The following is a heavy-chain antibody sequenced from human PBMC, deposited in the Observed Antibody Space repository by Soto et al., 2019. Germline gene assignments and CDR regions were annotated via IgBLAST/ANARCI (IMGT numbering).Heavy chain of an antibody. D-gene: IGHD3-3*01. CDR3: ARDTYDDNGQVLDY. CDR2: INHSGST. Sequence: PSGTLPLTCAIYGGSLDYYYWSWIRQSPGKGLEWIGEINHSGSTNYNPSLKGRFTISRDNAKNSVYLQMNSLRAEDTALYYCARDTYDDNGQVLDYWGQGTLVTVSS. CDR1: GGSLDYYY. J-gene: IGHJ4*02. V-gene: IGHV4-34*01.